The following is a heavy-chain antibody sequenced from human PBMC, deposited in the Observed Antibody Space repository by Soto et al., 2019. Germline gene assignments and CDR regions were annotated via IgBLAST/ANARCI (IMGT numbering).Heavy chain of an antibody. CDR3: ARDGIAVANERGMDV. CDR2: IYYSGST. D-gene: IGHD6-19*01. V-gene: IGHV4-30-4*01. CDR1: GGSISSDDYY. J-gene: IGHJ6*02. Sequence: QVQLQESGPGLVKPSQTLSLTCTVSGGSISSDDYYWSWIRQPPGKVLEWIGYIYYSGSTYYNPSLKSRVTISEDTSKNQFSLKLSSVTAADTAVYYCARDGIAVANERGMDVWGQGTTVTVSS.